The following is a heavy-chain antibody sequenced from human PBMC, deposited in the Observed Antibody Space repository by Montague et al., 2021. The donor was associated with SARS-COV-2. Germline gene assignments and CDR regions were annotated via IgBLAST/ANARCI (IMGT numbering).Heavy chain of an antibody. CDR1: GFAFSSYE. J-gene: IGHJ4*02. CDR2: ISSSGGSI. V-gene: IGHV3-48*03. CDR3: AREVAGCHGDCNDY. D-gene: IGHD2-21*02. Sequence: SLRLSWSASGFAFSSYEMNRVRQAPGKGLEWIAYISSSGGSIQYADFMMGRFTVSRDNARNSLYLQMNSLRAEDTAVYYCAREVAGCHGDCNDYWGQGTLVTVSS.